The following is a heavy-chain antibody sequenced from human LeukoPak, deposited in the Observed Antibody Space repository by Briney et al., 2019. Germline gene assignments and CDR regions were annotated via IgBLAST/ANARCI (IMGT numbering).Heavy chain of an antibody. V-gene: IGHV3-9*01. CDR2: ITWNSGSI. CDR3: AKADHFAS. J-gene: IGHJ4*02. CDR1: GFTFDDYT. Sequence: GGSLRLSCAASGFTFDDYTMHWGRQAPGKGREGGSGITWNSGSIGYADSVRGRFTISRDNAKHSLYLEMNSLRAEDTALYYCAKADHFASWGQGTLVTVSS.